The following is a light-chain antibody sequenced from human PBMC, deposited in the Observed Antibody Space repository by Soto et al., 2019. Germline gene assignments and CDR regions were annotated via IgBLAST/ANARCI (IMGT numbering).Light chain of an antibody. V-gene: IGKV1-33*01. Sequence: DIQMTQSPSSLSASVGDRVPITCRAIQDISNYFNWYQQRRGKAPQPLIYDASTLERGVPSRVSGTRSGTHFTFASTRLQPEDVATFYCQQSESRPNTFGQGTRRE. CDR2: DAS. CDR1: QDISNY. J-gene: IGKJ5*01. CDR3: QQSESRPNT.